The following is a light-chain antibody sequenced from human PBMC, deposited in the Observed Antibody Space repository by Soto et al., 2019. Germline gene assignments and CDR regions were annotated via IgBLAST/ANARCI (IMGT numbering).Light chain of an antibody. CDR2: GAS. CDR1: QSVFNNH. V-gene: IGKV3-20*01. CDR3: QHYGDSRT. J-gene: IGKJ1*01. Sequence: EIVLTQSPGTLSLSPGERATLSCRASQSVFNNHIGWYQQKPGQAPRRLIFGASGRATGIPDRFGGSGSGTDFTLTISRLEPEDFAVYYCQHYGDSRTFGQGTKVDIK.